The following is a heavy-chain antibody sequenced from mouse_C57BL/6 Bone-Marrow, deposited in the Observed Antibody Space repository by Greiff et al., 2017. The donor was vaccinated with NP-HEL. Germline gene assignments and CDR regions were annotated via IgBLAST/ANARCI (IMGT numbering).Heavy chain of an antibody. D-gene: IGHD1-1*01. Sequence: VKLQESGAELVRPGASVTLSCKASGYTFTDYEMHWVKQTPVHGLEWIGAIDPETGGPAYNQKFKGKAILTADKSSSTAYMELRSLTSEDSAVYYCTRGLITTVVADYWGQGTSVTVSS. CDR1: GYTFTDYE. V-gene: IGHV1-15*01. CDR2: IDPETGGP. CDR3: TRGLITTVVADY. J-gene: IGHJ4*01.